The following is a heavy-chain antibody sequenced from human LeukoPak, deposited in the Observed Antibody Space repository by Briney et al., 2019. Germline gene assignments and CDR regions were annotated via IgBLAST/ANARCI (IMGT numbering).Heavy chain of an antibody. J-gene: IGHJ4*02. V-gene: IGHV3-21*01. CDR3: ARRATSERGHSYGLDY. D-gene: IGHD5-18*01. CDR1: GFTFSSYS. Sequence: PGGSLRLSCAASGFTFSSYSMNWVRQAPGKGLEWVSSIGTSSSYIYYADSLKGRFTISRDNAKNSPYLQMNSLRAEDTAVYYCARRATSERGHSYGLDYWGQGTLVTVSS. CDR2: IGTSSSYI.